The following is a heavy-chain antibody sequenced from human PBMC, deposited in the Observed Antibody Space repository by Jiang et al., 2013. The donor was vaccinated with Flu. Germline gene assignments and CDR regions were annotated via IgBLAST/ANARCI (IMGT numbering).Heavy chain of an antibody. V-gene: IGHV1-2*06. J-gene: IGHJ4*02. CDR3: ARELPYYGSGSCDY. D-gene: IGHD3-10*01. CDR2: INPNSGGT. Sequence: SGYTFTSYAMHWVRQAPGQGLEWMGRINPNSGGTNYAQKFQGRVTMTRDTSISTAYMELSRLRSDDTAVYYCARELPYYGSGSCDYWGQGTLVTVSS. CDR1: GYTFTSYA.